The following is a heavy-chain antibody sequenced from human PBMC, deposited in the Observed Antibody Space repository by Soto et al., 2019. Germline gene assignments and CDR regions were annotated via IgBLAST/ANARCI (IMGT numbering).Heavy chain of an antibody. CDR1: GGSFSGYY. D-gene: IGHD2-15*01. CDR2: INHSGST. V-gene: IGHV4-34*01. Sequence: SETLSLTCAVYGGSFSGYYWSWIRQPPGKGLEWIGEINHSGSTNYNPSLKSRVTISVDTSKNQFSLKLSSATAADTAVYYCSGGSARTLFDYWGQGTLVTVSS. J-gene: IGHJ4*02. CDR3: SGGSARTLFDY.